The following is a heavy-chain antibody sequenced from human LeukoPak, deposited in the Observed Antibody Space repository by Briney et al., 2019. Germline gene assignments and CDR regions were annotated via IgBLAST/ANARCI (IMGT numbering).Heavy chain of an antibody. CDR3: ARDEYAFDI. J-gene: IGHJ3*02. Sequence: PSETLSLTCAVYGGSFSGYYWSWIRQPAGKGLEWIGRIYASGSTNYNPSLKSRVTMSVDTSKNQFSLKLSSVTAADTAVYYCARDEYAFDIWGQGTMVTVSS. V-gene: IGHV4-4*07. CDR2: IYASGST. CDR1: GGSFSGYY.